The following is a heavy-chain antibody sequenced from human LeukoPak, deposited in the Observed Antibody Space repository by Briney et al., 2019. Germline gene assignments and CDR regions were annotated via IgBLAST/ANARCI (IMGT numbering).Heavy chain of an antibody. V-gene: IGHV3-30-3*01. CDR2: IAYDGGNK. D-gene: IGHD3-22*01. CDR3: ARDSSPWYYYDRSGSNGFDP. Sequence: PGGSLRLSCAASGFTFSSYAIHWVRQAPGKGLEWVAVIAYDGGNKYYADSVKGRFTTSRDNSKNTLYLQMNSLRAEDTAVYYCARDSSPWYYYDRSGSNGFDPWGQGTLVTVSS. CDR1: GFTFSSYA. J-gene: IGHJ5*02.